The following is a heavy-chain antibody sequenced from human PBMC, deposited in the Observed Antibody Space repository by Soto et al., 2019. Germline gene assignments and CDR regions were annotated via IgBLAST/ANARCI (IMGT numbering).Heavy chain of an antibody. CDR3: ATTRSSWYNDAFDI. Sequence: GGALRLSCAVFEFTFRNYAMSWVRQAPGKGLEWGSTISNCGDFTDYADSVRGRFAISRDNSNNKLYRQMNSLRAEDTAVYYCATTRSSWYNDAFDISGQGPIVTVSS. CDR2: ISNCGDFT. V-gene: IGHV3-23*01. CDR1: EFTFRNYA. D-gene: IGHD6-13*01. J-gene: IGHJ3*02.